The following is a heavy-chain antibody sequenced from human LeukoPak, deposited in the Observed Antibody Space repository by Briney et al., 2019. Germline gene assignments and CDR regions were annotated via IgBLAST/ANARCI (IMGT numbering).Heavy chain of an antibody. CDR1: GGSVRSGSYY. D-gene: IGHD2-2*01. Sequence: SETLSLTCTVSGGSVRSGSYYWSWIRQPPGKGLEWIAFIYYRGSTNYNPSLKSRVTISVDTSKNQFSLKLSSLTAADTAVYYCARVHMASCSSTTCYEANWFDPWGQGTLVTVSS. CDR3: ARVHMASCSSTTCYEANWFDP. V-gene: IGHV4-61*01. CDR2: IYYRGST. J-gene: IGHJ5*02.